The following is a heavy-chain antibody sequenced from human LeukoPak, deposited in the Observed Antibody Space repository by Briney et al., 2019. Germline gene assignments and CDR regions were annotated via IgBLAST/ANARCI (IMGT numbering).Heavy chain of an antibody. CDR2: IYYSGST. V-gene: IGHV4-59*01. J-gene: IGHJ3*02. D-gene: IGHD1-1*01. CDR1: GGSISSYY. CDR3: VTSTTGTTYAFDI. Sequence: SETLSLTCTVSGGSISSYYWSWIRQPPGKGLEWIGYIYYSGSTNYNPSLKSRVTISEDTSKNQFSLKLTSVTAADTAVYYCVTSTTGTTYAFDIWGQGTMVTVSS.